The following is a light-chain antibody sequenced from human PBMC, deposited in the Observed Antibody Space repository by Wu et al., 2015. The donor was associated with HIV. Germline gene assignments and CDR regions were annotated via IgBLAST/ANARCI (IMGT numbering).Light chain of an antibody. CDR2: MH. J-gene: IGKJ2*01. CDR1: SVATL. V-gene: IGKV3-11*01. CDR3: QQRRYWPLYT. Sequence: SVATLLSLVPNQKPGHGSHGSSSMMHQQATGIPARFSGSGSGTDFTLTISSLEPEDFAVYYCQQRRYWPLYTFGQGTKLEIK.